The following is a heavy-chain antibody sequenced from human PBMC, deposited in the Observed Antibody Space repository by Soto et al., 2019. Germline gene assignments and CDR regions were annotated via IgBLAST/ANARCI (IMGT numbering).Heavy chain of an antibody. V-gene: IGHV4-4*02. CDR2: IYHSGGS. D-gene: IGHD3-10*02. CDR3: ASRGGYFCSGSYPSYYYVMYV. Sequence: SETLSLTCAVSGGSISSSNWWSWVRQPPGKGLEWSGEIYHSGGSNYNPSLKSRGTISVEKSKNQFSLKLSSVPAADTAVYYSASRGGYFCSGSYPSYYYVMYVCGQGTSVTVS. J-gene: IGHJ6*02. CDR1: GGSISSSNW.